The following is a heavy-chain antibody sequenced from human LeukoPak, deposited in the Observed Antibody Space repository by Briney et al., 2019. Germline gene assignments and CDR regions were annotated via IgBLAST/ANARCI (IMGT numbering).Heavy chain of an antibody. CDR1: GFTFSSYW. Sequence: GGSLRLSCAASGFTFSSYWMSWVRQAPGKGLEWVANIKQDGSEKYYVDSVKGRFTISRDNAKNSLYLQMNSLRAEDTAVYYCARDGVAYDFWSGYYTTGMDVWGQGTTVTFSS. CDR3: ARDGVAYDFWSGYYTTGMDV. J-gene: IGHJ6*02. V-gene: IGHV3-7*01. CDR2: IKQDGSEK. D-gene: IGHD3-3*01.